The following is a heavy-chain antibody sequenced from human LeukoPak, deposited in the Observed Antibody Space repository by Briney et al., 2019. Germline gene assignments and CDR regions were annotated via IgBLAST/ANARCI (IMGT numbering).Heavy chain of an antibody. CDR3: ARDKGDYPYYFDF. J-gene: IGHJ4*02. Sequence: SQTLSLTCAVSGGSISSGIHSWIWIRQPPGKGLEGIGYIYHTGNTYYNPSLKSRVTIAVDRSKNQFSLRLSSVTAADTAVYYCARDKGDYPYYFDFWGQGTLVTVSS. CDR1: GGSISSGIHS. D-gene: IGHD4-17*01. V-gene: IGHV4-30-2*01. CDR2: IYHTGNT.